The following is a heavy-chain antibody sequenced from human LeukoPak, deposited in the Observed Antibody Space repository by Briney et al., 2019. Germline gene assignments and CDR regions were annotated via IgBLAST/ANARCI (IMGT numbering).Heavy chain of an antibody. V-gene: IGHV3-23*01. CDR1: GFTFSSYA. D-gene: IGHD4/OR15-4a*01. J-gene: IGHJ4*02. CDR2: ISGSGGST. Sequence: GGSLRLSCAASGFTFSSYAMSWVRQAPGKGLEWVSAISGSGGSTYYADSVKGRFTISRDNPKNTLYLQMNSLRAEDTAVYYCAKESGALGAPLYDYWGRGILVTASS. CDR3: AKESGALGAPLYDY.